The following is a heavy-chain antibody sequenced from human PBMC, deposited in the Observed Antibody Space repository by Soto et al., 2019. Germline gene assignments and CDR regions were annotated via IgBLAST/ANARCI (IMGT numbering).Heavy chain of an antibody. D-gene: IGHD2-21*02. CDR1: GESISSSSYY. J-gene: IGHJ4*02. Sequence: TLSLTCIVSGESISSSSYYWGWIRQPPGKGLEWIGSIYYSGRTYYNPSFKSRVTISIDTSKYQFSLKLSSVTATDTAVYYCARQRTTVVTQAYFDHWGQGALVTVSS. V-gene: IGHV4-39*01. CDR3: ARQRTTVVTQAYFDH. CDR2: IYYSGRT.